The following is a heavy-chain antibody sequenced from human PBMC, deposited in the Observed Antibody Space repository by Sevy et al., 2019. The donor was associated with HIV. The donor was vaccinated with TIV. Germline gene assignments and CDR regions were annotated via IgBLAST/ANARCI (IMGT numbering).Heavy chain of an antibody. CDR2: IYSGGNT. V-gene: IGHV3-53*01. D-gene: IGHD2-21*01. CDR3: ARFRRLFCGRSSWYHYGMDV. CDR1: GFTVSSNY. Sequence: GGSLRLSCAASGFTVSSNYMTWVRQAPGKGLEWVSVIYSGGNTYYADSVKGRFTITRDNSKNKLFLQMNSLRAEDTAVYYCARFRRLFCGRSSWYHYGMDVWGQGTTVTVSS. J-gene: IGHJ6*02.